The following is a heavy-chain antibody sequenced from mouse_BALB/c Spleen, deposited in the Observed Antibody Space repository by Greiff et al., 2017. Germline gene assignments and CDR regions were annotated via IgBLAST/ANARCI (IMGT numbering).Heavy chain of an antibody. CDR3: ARVLYGNYGGDY. Sequence: DVQLVESGGGLVKPGGSLKLSCAASGFTFSDYYMYWVRQTPEKRLEWVATISDGGSYTYYPDSVKGRFTISRDNAKNNLYLQMSSLKSEDTAMYYCARVLYGNYGGDYWGQGTSVTVSS. D-gene: IGHD2-1*01. V-gene: IGHV5-4*02. J-gene: IGHJ4*01. CDR2: ISDGGSYT. CDR1: GFTFSDYY.